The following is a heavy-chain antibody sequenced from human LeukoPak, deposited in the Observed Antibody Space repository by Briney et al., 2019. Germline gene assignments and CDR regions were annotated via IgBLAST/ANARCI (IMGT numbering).Heavy chain of an antibody. Sequence: ASVKVSCKASGYTFTSYDINWVRQAAGQGLEWMGWMNPNSGNTGYAQKFQGRVTMTRNTSISTAYMELSSLRSEDTAVYYCARGPLSKRNWFDPWGQGTLVTVSS. J-gene: IGHJ5*02. CDR2: MNPNSGNT. V-gene: IGHV1-8*01. D-gene: IGHD2/OR15-2a*01. CDR3: ARGPLSKRNWFDP. CDR1: GYTFTSYD.